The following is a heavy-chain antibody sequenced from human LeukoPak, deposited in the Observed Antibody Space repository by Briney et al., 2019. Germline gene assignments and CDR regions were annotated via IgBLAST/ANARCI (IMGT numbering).Heavy chain of an antibody. V-gene: IGHV3-7*01. CDR2: IKQDGSKN. CDR1: GFTFSSYW. J-gene: IGHJ4*02. Sequence: GGSLRLSCVASGFTFSSYWMGWVRQAPGKGLEWVANIKQDGSKNYYVESVKGRFTISRDNAKNSLYLQMNSLRVEDTAVYYCARDKIVGATYFDYWGQGTLVTVSS. D-gene: IGHD1-26*01. CDR3: ARDKIVGATYFDY.